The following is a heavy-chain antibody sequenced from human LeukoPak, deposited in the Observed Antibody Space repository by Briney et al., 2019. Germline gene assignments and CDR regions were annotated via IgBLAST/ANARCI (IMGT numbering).Heavy chain of an antibody. CDR1: GFTFSNYS. CDR3: ARGWFGESPRYFDY. V-gene: IGHV3-48*01. J-gene: IGHJ4*02. D-gene: IGHD3-10*01. Sequence: GGSLRLSCSASGFTFSNYSMNWVRQAPGKGLEWISYISSTSTMYYADSVRGRFTISRDNAKNSLYLQMNSLRVEDTAVYHCARGWFGESPRYFDYWGQGTLVNVPS. CDR2: ISSTSTM.